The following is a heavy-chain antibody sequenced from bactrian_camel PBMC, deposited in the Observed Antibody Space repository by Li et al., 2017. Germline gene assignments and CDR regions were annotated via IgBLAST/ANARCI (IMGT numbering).Heavy chain of an antibody. CDR3: AASSRRNCGFWSRLDVGIFSY. D-gene: IGHD8*01. J-gene: IGHJ6*01. CDR1: GSTVSTYS. CDR2: IDSDGVT. Sequence: VQLVESGGGSVQAGGSLRLACTASGSTVSTYSMAWFRQAPGREREGVAVIDSDGVTSYAESVKGRFTISKANAKNTLYLQMNSLNPEDTAMYYCAASSRRNCGFWSRLDVGIFSYWGQGTQVTVS. V-gene: IGHV3S42*01.